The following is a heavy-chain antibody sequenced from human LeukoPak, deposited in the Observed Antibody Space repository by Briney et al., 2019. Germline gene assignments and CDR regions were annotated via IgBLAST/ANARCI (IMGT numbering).Heavy chain of an antibody. CDR1: GYTFTSYY. Sequence: ASVQVSCKASGYTFTSYYMHWVRQAPGQGLEWMGIINPSGGSTSYAQKFQGRVTMTRDMSTSTVYMELGSLRSEDTAVYYCARDRRQWLAEVDYWGQGTLVTVSS. D-gene: IGHD6-19*01. CDR2: INPSGGST. J-gene: IGHJ4*02. CDR3: ARDRRQWLAEVDY. V-gene: IGHV1-46*01.